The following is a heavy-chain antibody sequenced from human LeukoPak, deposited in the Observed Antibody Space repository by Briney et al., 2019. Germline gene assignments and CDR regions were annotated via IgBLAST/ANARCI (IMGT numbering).Heavy chain of an antibody. CDR3: ASSRNGAGSSSGFDY. V-gene: IGHV1-8*01. CDR2: MNPNSGNT. Sequence: GASVKVSCKASGYTFTNFDINWVRQATGQGLEWMGWMNPNSGNTGCAQKFQGRVTMTRNTSITTAYMELSSLRSEDTAVYYCASSRNGAGSSSGFDYWGQGTLVTVSS. CDR1: GYTFTNFD. D-gene: IGHD6-13*01. J-gene: IGHJ4*02.